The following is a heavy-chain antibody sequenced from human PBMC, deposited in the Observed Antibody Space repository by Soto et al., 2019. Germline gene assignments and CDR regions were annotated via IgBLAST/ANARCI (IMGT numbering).Heavy chain of an antibody. Sequence: SETLSLTCTVSGASISNIDYSWGWIRQAPGKGLEWIGTMYYSGSTYYNPSLKSRVTVSVDTSRKEVSLKLTSVTAADTAVYYCARHSTPWERNWFHPLGQGTLVTVS. CDR2: MYYSGST. J-gene: IGHJ5*02. D-gene: IGHD1-26*01. CDR1: GASISNIDYS. CDR3: ARHSTPWERNWFHP. V-gene: IGHV4-39*01.